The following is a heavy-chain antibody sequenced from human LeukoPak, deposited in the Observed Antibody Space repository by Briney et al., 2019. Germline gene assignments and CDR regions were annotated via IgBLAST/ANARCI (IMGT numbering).Heavy chain of an antibody. J-gene: IGHJ3*02. Sequence: SQTLSLTCTVSGGSISSGSYYWSWIRQPAGKGLEWIGRIYTSGSTNYNPSLKSRVTISVDTSKNQFSLKLSSVTAADTAVYYCARDYYGSGSYYKSLDAFDIWGQGTMVTVSS. V-gene: IGHV4-61*02. CDR2: IYTSGST. D-gene: IGHD3-10*01. CDR1: GGSISSGSYY. CDR3: ARDYYGSGSYYKSLDAFDI.